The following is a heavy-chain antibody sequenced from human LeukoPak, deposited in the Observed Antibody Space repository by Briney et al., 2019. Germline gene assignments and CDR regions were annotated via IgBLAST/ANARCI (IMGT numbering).Heavy chain of an antibody. D-gene: IGHD3-9*01. CDR1: GGSISSSNW. J-gene: IGHJ6*03. CDR3: ARGPSLRYFDWLSKYYYYMDV. Sequence: TSGTLSLTCTVSGGSISSSNWWGWVRQPPGKGLECIGEIHHSGTTNYNPSLKSRVTISVDKSKNEFSLKLNSVTAADTAVYYCARGPSLRYFDWLSKYYYYMDVWGKGTTVTVSS. V-gene: IGHV4-4*02. CDR2: IHHSGTT.